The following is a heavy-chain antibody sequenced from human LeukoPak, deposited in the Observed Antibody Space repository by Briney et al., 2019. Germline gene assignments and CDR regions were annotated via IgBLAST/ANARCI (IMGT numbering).Heavy chain of an antibody. D-gene: IGHD3-10*01. CDR2: IYPGESDN. J-gene: IGHJ4*02. CDR1: GYSFSSYW. CDR3: ARNRGDNTFDD. Sequence: GESLKISCNGSGYSFSSYWIGCVRHMPGKGREWRGFIYPGESDNRYSPSFQGQVTITADKSISTAYLQWRSLKASDTAMYYCARNRGDNTFDDWGQGILVTVSS. V-gene: IGHV5-51*01.